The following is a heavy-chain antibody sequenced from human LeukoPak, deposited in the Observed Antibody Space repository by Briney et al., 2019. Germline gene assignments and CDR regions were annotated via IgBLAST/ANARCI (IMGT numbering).Heavy chain of an antibody. D-gene: IGHD4-17*01. Sequence: GGSVKVSCMAPGYTFTSYDINSGRHKTGEGLEWRSWMNLNSGITGYAQKFQGGDTMTRSTYISTAYMELSSLRSEDTAVYYCARGSKYGDYVWYYYYGMDVWGQGTTVTVSS. CDR1: GYTFTSYD. V-gene: IGHV1-8*01. CDR2: MNLNSGIT. J-gene: IGHJ6*02. CDR3: ARGSKYGDYVWYYYYGMDV.